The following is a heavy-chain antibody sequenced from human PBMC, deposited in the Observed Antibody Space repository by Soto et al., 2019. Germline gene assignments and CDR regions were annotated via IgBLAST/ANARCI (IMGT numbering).Heavy chain of an antibody. CDR1: GGSVSNACFY. CDR3: VRVLDSSWYADL. V-gene: IGHV4-61*03. CDR2: IFYTGVT. D-gene: IGHD3-22*01. Sequence: QVQLQESGPGLVKPSETLSLTCSVSGGSVSNACFYWTWIRQAPGSGLESIGYIFYTGVTNYHHSLSSRVTISLNTSKNHFPLKLISITAADTAVYYCVRVLDSSWYADLWGRGTLVTVSS. J-gene: IGHJ2*01.